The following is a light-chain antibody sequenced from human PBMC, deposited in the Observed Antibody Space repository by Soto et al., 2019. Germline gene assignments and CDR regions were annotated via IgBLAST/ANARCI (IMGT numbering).Light chain of an antibody. CDR3: QQYGTSPWT. Sequence: EIVLTQSPGTLSLSPVESATLSCRASQSVSSNYLAWYQQKPGQAPRLLIYGASSRATGVPDRFSGSGSGKELTLTISRLEPEDFAVYFCQQYGTSPWTFGQGTKVEIK. J-gene: IGKJ1*01. CDR2: GAS. V-gene: IGKV3-20*01. CDR1: QSVSSNY.